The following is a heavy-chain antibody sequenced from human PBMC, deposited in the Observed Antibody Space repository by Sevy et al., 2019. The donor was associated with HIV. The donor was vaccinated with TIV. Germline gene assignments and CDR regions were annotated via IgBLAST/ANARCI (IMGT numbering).Heavy chain of an antibody. CDR1: GFTFSRYW. CDR2: INSEGSST. CDR3: ARDRRVGGYDPFDY. Sequence: GGSLRLSCADSGFTFSRYWMHWVRQAPGKGLVWVSRINSEGSSTSYADSVKGRFTISRDNAKNTLYLQMNSLRAEDTAVYFCARDRRVGGYDPFDYWGQGTLVTVSS. J-gene: IGHJ4*02. V-gene: IGHV3-74*01. D-gene: IGHD5-12*01.